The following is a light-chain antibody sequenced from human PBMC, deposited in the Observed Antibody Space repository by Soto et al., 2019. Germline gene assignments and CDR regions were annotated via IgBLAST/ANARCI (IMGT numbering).Light chain of an antibody. CDR3: QQYNNWPPLT. V-gene: IGKV3-15*01. CDR2: GAS. CDR1: QSVSIN. J-gene: IGKJ4*01. Sequence: EIVMTQSPATLSVSPGERATLSCRASQSVSINLAWYQQKPGQAPRLLIYGASTRATDIPGRFSGSGSGTEFTLTISSRQSEDFAVYYCQQYNNWPPLTFGGGTKVEIK.